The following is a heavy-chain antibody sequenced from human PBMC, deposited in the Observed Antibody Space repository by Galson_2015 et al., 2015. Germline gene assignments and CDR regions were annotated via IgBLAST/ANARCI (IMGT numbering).Heavy chain of an antibody. J-gene: IGHJ6*03. CDR2: IGTAGDT. CDR3: ARGPPVSVAAAGSYNYYYYYMDV. D-gene: IGHD6-13*01. V-gene: IGHV3-13*01. CDR1: GFTFSSYD. Sequence: SLRLSCAASGFTFSSYDMHWVRQATGKGLEWVSAIGTAGDTYYPGSVKGRFTISRENAKNSLYLQMNSLRAGDTAVYYCARGPPVSVAAAGSYNYYYYYMDVWGKGTTVTVSS.